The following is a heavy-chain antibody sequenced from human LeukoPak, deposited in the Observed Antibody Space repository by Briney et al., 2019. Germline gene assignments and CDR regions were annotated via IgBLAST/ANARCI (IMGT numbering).Heavy chain of an antibody. J-gene: IGHJ4*02. CDR2: IYYSGST. V-gene: IGHV4-59*12. Sequence: SETLSLTCTVSGGSISSYYWSWIRQPPGKGLEWIGYIYYSGSTNYNPSLKSRVTISVDTSKNQFSLKLSSVAAADTAVYFCARDRGYCGGDCYANDYWGQGTLVIVSS. CDR3: ARDRGYCGGDCYANDY. D-gene: IGHD2-21*01. CDR1: GGSISSYY.